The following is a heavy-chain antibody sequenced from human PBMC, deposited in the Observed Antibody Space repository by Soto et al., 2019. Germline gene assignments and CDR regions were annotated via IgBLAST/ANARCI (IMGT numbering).Heavy chain of an antibody. D-gene: IGHD3-22*01. CDR2: ISAYNGNT. CDR1: GYTFTSYG. V-gene: IGHV1-18*01. CDR3: SSGGVTMIVVVEDAFDI. Sequence: QVQLVQSGAEVKKPGASVKVSCKASGYTFTSYGISWVRQAPGQWLEWMGWISAYNGNTNYAQKLQGRVTMTTDTSTSTAYMELRSLRSDDTAVYFCSSGGVTMIVVVEDAFDIWGQGTMVTVSS. J-gene: IGHJ3*02.